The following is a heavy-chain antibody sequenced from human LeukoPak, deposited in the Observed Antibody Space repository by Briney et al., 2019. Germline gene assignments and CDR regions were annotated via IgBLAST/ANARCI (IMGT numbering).Heavy chain of an antibody. D-gene: IGHD4/OR15-4a*01. J-gene: IGHJ5*02. CDR3: ARSFTKSGRVVANGDFDP. Sequence: WASVKVSCKASGYTFTSYGISWVRQAPGQGLEWMGWISAYNGNTNYAQKLQGRVTMTTDTSTSTAYMELRSLRSDDTAVYYCARSFTKSGRVVANGDFDPWGQGTLVTVSS. V-gene: IGHV1-18*01. CDR2: ISAYNGNT. CDR1: GYTFTSYG.